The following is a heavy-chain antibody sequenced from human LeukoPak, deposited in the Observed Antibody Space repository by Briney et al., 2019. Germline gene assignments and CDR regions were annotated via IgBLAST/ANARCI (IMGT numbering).Heavy chain of an antibody. V-gene: IGHV3-21*01. CDR2: ISSSSSYI. D-gene: IGHD3-22*01. Sequence: GGSLRLSCAASGFTFSSYSMNWVRQAPGKGLEWVSSISSSSSYIYYADSVKGRFTISGDNAKNSLYLQMNSLRAEDTAVYYCARASDYYDSSGYYGFDYWGQGTLVTVSS. CDR3: ARASDYYDSSGYYGFDY. CDR1: GFTFSSYS. J-gene: IGHJ4*02.